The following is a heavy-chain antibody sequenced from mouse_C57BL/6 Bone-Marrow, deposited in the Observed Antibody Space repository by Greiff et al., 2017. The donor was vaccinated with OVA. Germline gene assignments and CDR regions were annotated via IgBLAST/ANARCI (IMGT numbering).Heavy chain of an antibody. D-gene: IGHD6-1*01. CDR1: GFTFSSYG. V-gene: IGHV5-6*02. CDR3: ARQLTLDY. Sequence: DVKLVESGGDLVKPGGSLKLSCAASGFTFSSYGMSWVRQTPDKRLEWVATISSGGSYTYYPDSVKGRFTISRDNAKNTLYLQMSSLKSEDTAMYYCARQLTLDYWGQGTTLTVSS. J-gene: IGHJ2*01. CDR2: ISSGGSYT.